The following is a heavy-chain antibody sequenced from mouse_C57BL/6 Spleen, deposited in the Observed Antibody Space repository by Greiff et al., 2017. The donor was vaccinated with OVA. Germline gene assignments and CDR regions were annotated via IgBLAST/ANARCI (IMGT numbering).Heavy chain of an antibody. D-gene: IGHD2-1*01. CDR3: ARGVYDY. CDR2: ISYDGSN. CDR1: GYSITSGYY. J-gene: IGHJ2*01. V-gene: IGHV3-6*01. Sequence: DVHLVESGPGLVKPSQSLSLTCSVTGYSITSGYYWNWIRQFPGNKLEWMGYISYDGSNNYNPSLKNRISITRDTSKNQFFLKLNSVTTEDTATYYCARGVYDYWGQGTTLTVSS.